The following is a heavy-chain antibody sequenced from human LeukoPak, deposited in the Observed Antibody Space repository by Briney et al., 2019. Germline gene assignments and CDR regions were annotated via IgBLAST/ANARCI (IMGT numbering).Heavy chain of an antibody. CDR1: GGSFSGCY. V-gene: IGHV4-34*01. D-gene: IGHD3-10*01. J-gene: IGHJ4*02. CDR3: ARGGIVRGAD. CDR2: IYHDGST. Sequence: SETLSLTCAVYGGSFSGCYCTWIRQPPGKGLEWIGEIYHDGSTNYNPSLKSRVTTSLDTSKNQCSLRLSSVTAADTAVYYCARGGIVRGADWGQGTLVTVSS.